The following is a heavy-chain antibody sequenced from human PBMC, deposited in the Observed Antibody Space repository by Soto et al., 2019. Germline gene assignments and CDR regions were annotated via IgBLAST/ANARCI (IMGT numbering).Heavy chain of an antibody. D-gene: IGHD3-22*01. CDR2: ISGSGGST. V-gene: IGHV3-23*01. CDR3: AKDPSHDSSGYPFYFDY. CDR1: GFTFSSYA. Sequence: PGGSLRLSCAASGFTFSSYAMSWVRQAPGKGLEWVSAISGSGGSTYYADSVKGRFTISRDNSKNTLYLQMNSLRAEDTAVYYCAKDPSHDSSGYPFYFDYWGQGILVTVSS. J-gene: IGHJ4*02.